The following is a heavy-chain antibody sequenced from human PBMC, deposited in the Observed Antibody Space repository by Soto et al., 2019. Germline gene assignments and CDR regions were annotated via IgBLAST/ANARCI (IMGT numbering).Heavy chain of an antibody. CDR1: GFTFSSYG. V-gene: IGHV3-33*01. CDR3: ARDLRDGYNCFDY. D-gene: IGHD5-12*01. CDR2: IWYDGSNK. Sequence: GGSLRLSCAASGFTFSSYGMHWVRQAPGKGLEWVAVIWYDGSNKYYADSVKGRFTISRDNSKNTLYLQMNSLRAEDTVVYYCARDLRDGYNCFDYGGQGTLVTVSS. J-gene: IGHJ4*02.